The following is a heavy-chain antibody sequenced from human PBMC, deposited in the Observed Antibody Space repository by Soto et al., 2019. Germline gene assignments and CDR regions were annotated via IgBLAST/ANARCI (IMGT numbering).Heavy chain of an antibody. CDR3: AKVGARDWNYGYYYYYMDV. CDR1: GFTFSSYA. Sequence: GGSLRLSCAASGFTFSSYAMSWVRQAPGKGLEWVSAISGSGGSTYYADSVKGRFTISRDNSKNTLYLQMNSLRAEDTAVYYCAKVGARDWNYGYYYYYMDVWGKGTTVTVSS. CDR2: ISGSGGST. V-gene: IGHV3-23*01. J-gene: IGHJ6*03. D-gene: IGHD1-7*01.